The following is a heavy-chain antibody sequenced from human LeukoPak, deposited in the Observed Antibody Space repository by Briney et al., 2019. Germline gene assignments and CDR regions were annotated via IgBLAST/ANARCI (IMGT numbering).Heavy chain of an antibody. CDR2: INPKTGGT. J-gene: IGHJ4*02. CDR1: GYTFIDYY. V-gene: IGHV1-2*02. D-gene: IGHD3-10*01. CDR3: ARGFGYLDY. Sequence: ASVTVSCKSSGYTFIDYYMHWVRQAPGQGLEWMGWINPKTGGTNYAQKFQGRVTVTRDTSISTAYMELSRLRSDDTAVYYCARGFGYLDYWGQGTLVTVSS.